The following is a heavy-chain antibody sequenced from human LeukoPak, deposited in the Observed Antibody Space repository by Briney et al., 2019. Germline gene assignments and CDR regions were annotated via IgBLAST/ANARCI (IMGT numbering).Heavy chain of an antibody. J-gene: IGHJ4*02. CDR2: IQYDGSNK. Sequence: HPGGSLRLSCAASGFTFSSYGMHWVRQAPGKGLEWVAFIQYDGSNKYYADSVRGRFTISRDNSKNTLYLQMNSLRAEDTAVYYCAKGLGQYQLLPPDYWGQGTLVTVSS. D-gene: IGHD2-2*01. V-gene: IGHV3-30*02. CDR3: AKGLGQYQLLPPDY. CDR1: GFTFSSYG.